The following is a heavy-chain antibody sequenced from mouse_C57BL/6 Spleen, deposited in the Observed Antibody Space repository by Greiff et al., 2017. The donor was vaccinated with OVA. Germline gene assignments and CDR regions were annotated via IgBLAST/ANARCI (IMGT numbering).Heavy chain of an antibody. D-gene: IGHD1-1*01. CDR2: INPSNGGT. Sequence: VQLQQPGTELVKPGASVKLSCKASGYTFTSYWMHWVKQRPGQGLEWIGNINPSNGGTNYNEKFKSKATLTVDKSSSTAYMQLSSLTSEDSAVYYCARELLRYYYAMDYWGQGTSVTVSS. V-gene: IGHV1-53*01. CDR1: GYTFTSYW. J-gene: IGHJ4*01. CDR3: ARELLRYYYAMDY.